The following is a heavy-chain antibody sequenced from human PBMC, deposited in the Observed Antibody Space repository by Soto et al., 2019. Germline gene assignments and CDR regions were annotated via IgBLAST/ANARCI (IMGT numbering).Heavy chain of an antibody. D-gene: IGHD4-17*01. Sequence: QVQLVXXXAEVKKPGASVKVSCKASGYTFTSYGISWVRQAPGQXXXXMGWISAYNGNTNYAQKLQGRVTMTTDTSTSTAYMELRSLRSDDTAVYYCARGAHYGGSYWYFDLWGRGTLVTVSS. J-gene: IGHJ2*01. CDR1: GYTFTSYG. CDR2: ISAYNGNT. CDR3: ARGAHYGGSYWYFDL. V-gene: IGHV1-18*04.